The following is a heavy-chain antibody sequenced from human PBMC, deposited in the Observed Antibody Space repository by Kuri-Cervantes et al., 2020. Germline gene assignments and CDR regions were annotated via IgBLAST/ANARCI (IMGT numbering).Heavy chain of an antibody. Sequence: ESLKISCAVSGYSISNGHYWGWIRQPPGKGLEWIGTIYNSGSTYYNPSLKSRVTLSLDMSRNQFFLKLSSVTAADTAVYYCARHFYERGGYYYEGYFYYWDIWGKGTTVTVSS. J-gene: IGHJ6*03. CDR3: ARHFYERGGYYYEGYFYYWDI. D-gene: IGHD3-22*01. CDR2: IYNSGST. CDR1: GYSISNGHY. V-gene: IGHV4-38-2*01.